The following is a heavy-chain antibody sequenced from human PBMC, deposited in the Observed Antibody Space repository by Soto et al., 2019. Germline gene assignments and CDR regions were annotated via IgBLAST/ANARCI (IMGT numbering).Heavy chain of an antibody. CDR2: ISSSSSTI. Sequence: PGGSLRLSCAASGFTFSSYSMNWVRQAPGKGLEWVSCISSSSSTIYYADSVKGRFTISRDNAKNSLYLQMNSLRAEDTAVYYCAREADILNWFDPWGQGTLVTVS. CDR1: GFTFSSYS. D-gene: IGHD3-9*01. CDR3: AREADILNWFDP. V-gene: IGHV3-48*01. J-gene: IGHJ5*02.